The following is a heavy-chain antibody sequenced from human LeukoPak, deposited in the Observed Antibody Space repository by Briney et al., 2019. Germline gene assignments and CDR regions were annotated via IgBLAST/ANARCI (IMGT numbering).Heavy chain of an antibody. J-gene: IGHJ3*02. CDR3: ARRTSGAFAI. CDR2: ISSSGSDK. Sequence: GGSLRLSCAASGFPFSDHEMNWVRQAPGKGLEWVAYISSSGSDKYYPDSVRGRFTISRDNAKNSLYLQMNSLRAEDTAVYYCARRTSGAFAIWGQGTKVTVSS. V-gene: IGHV3-48*03. CDR1: GFPFSDHE.